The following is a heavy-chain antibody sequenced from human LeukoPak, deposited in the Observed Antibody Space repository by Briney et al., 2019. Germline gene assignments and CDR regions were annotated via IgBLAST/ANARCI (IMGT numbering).Heavy chain of an antibody. CDR3: ARDAAESGSYFVYYYYYGMDV. J-gene: IGHJ6*02. D-gene: IGHD1-26*01. V-gene: IGHV3-21*01. CDR1: GFTFSSYS. Sequence: PGGSLRLSCAASGFTFSSYSMNWVRQAPGKGLEWVSSISSSSSYIYYADSVKGRFTISRDNAKNSLYLQMNSLRAEDTAVYYCARDAAESGSYFVYYYYYGMDVWGQGTTVTVSS. CDR2: ISSSSSYI.